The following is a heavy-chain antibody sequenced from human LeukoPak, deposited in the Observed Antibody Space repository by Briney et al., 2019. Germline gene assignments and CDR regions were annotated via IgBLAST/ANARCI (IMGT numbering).Heavy chain of an antibody. CDR1: GFTFISYW. J-gene: IGHJ4*02. CDR3: ARGYDYGDYGFDY. CDR2: IKQDGSEK. D-gene: IGHD4-17*01. V-gene: IGHV3-7*01. Sequence: GGSLRLSCAASGFTFISYWMSWVRQAPGKGLEWVANIKQDGSEKYYVDSVKGRFTISRDNAKNSLYLQMNSLRAEDTAVYYCARGYDYGDYGFDYWGQGTLVTVSS.